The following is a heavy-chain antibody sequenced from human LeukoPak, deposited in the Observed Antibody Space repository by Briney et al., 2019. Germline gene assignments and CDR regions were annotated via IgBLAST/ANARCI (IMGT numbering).Heavy chain of an antibody. J-gene: IGHJ4*02. CDR2: INPNSGGT. CDR1: GYTFTGYY. Sequence: ASVKVSCKASGYTFTGYYMHWVRQAPGQGLEWMGWINPNSGGTNYAQKFQGRVTMTRDTSISTAYMELSRLRSDDTAVYYCARRRYYGSGSLIDYWGQGTLVTVSS. V-gene: IGHV1-2*02. CDR3: ARRRYYGSGSLIDY. D-gene: IGHD3-10*01.